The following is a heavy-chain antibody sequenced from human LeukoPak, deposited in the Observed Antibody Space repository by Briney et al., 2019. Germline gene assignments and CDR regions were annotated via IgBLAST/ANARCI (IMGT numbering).Heavy chain of an antibody. CDR2: IYYSGST. D-gene: IGHD4-17*01. Sequence: PSETLSLTCTVSGGSITSYYWSWIRQPPGKGLEWICYIYYSGSTNYNPSLKSRLTISVDASKNQFSLKLSSVTATDTAVYYCASLTTVTQGYFDAWGQGTLATVSS. CDR3: ASLTTVTQGYFDA. V-gene: IGHV4-59*08. CDR1: GGSITSYY. J-gene: IGHJ4*02.